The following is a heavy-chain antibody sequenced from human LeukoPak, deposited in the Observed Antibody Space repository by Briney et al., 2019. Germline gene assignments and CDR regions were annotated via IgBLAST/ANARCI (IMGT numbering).Heavy chain of an antibody. V-gene: IGHV3-21*01. CDR1: GFTFSSYA. Sequence: AGGSLRLSCAASGFTFSSYAMHWVRQAPGKGLEWVSSISSSSSYIYYADSVKGRFTISRDNAKNSLYLQMNSLRVEDTAVYYCARDQYYYGSGSYYNSWYYGMDVWGKGTTVTVSS. D-gene: IGHD3-10*01. CDR2: ISSSSSYI. CDR3: ARDQYYYGSGSYYNSWYYGMDV. J-gene: IGHJ6*04.